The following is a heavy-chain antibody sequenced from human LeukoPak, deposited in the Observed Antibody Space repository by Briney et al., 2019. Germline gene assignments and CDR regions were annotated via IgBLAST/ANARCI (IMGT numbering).Heavy chain of an antibody. J-gene: IGHJ3*02. CDR3: ARAQNSNAFDI. V-gene: IGHV3-7*01. D-gene: IGHD4-11*01. CDR2: IKQDGSEK. CDR1: GFTFSTYW. Sequence: PGGSLRLSCAVSGFTFSTYWMSWVRQAPGKGLEWVANIKQDGSEKYYVDSVKGRLTISRDNAKNSLYLQMNSLRAEDTAVYYCARAQNSNAFDIWGQGTMVTVSS.